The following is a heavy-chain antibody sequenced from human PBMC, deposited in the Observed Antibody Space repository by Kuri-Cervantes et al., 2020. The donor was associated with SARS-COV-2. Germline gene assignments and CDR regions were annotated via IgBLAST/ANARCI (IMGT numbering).Heavy chain of an antibody. CDR3: ANDQHGIIVVVAAIDY. J-gene: IGHJ4*02. D-gene: IGHD2-15*01. Sequence: LSLTCAASGFTVSSNYMSWVRQAPGKGLEWVAVISYDGSTKYYGDSVKGRLTISRDNSKNTLYLQMNSLRAEDTAVYYCANDQHGIIVVVAAIDYWGQGTLVTVSS. V-gene: IGHV3-30*18. CDR2: ISYDGSTK. CDR1: GFTVSSNY.